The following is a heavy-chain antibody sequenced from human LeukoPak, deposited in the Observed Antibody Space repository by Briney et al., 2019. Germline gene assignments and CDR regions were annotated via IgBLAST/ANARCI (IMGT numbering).Heavy chain of an antibody. J-gene: IGHJ4*02. D-gene: IGHD6-19*01. CDR3: ARHSRGWYFFDY. Sequence: KPSETLSLTCTVSGDSISRYYWSWIRQPPGKGLEWIGYIHYSGSTNNNPSLKSRLTISIDTSKNQFSLKLSSVTAADTAVYYCARHSRGWYFFDYWGQGTLVTVSS. V-gene: IGHV4-59*01. CDR1: GDSISRYY. CDR2: IHYSGST.